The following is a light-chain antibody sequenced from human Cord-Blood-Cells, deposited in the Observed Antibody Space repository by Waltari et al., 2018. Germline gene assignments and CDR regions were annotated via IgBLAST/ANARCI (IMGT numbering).Light chain of an antibody. V-gene: IGKV2D-29*01. J-gene: IGKJ1*01. CDR3: MQRIQLPPT. Sequence: DLVMTQTPLSLSVTPGQPASISCKSSQSLLHSDGKTYLYWYLQKPGQPPQLLIYEVSNRVSGGPDGFSGGGSGADVTLKISWVEAEDVGVYYCMQRIQLPPTFGQGTKVEIK. CDR2: EVS. CDR1: QSLLHSDGKTY.